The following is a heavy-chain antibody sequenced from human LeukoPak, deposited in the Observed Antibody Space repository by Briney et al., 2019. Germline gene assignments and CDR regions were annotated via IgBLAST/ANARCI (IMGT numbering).Heavy chain of an antibody. Sequence: SETLSLTCAVYGGSFSGYYWSWIRQPPGKGLEWIGEINHSGSTYYNPSLKSRVTISVDTSKNQFSLKLSSVTAADTAVYYCASVLYDFGSFDYWGQGTLVTVSS. J-gene: IGHJ4*02. CDR2: INHSGST. V-gene: IGHV4-34*01. CDR3: ASVLYDFGSFDY. CDR1: GGSFSGYY. D-gene: IGHD3-3*01.